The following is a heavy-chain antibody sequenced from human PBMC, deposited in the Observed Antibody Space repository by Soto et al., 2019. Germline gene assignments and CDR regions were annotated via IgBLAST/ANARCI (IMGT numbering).Heavy chain of an antibody. V-gene: IGHV3-9*01. Sequence: EVQLVESGGGLVQPGRSLRLSCAASGFTFDDYAMHWVRQAPGKGLEWVSVISWNSGSIGYADSVKGRFTISRDNAKNSLYLQMNSLRAEDTALYYCAIDRGVVLSFFFDYWGQGTLVTVSS. J-gene: IGHJ4*02. CDR3: AIDRGVVLSFFFDY. D-gene: IGHD2-15*01. CDR2: ISWNSGSI. CDR1: GFTFDDYA.